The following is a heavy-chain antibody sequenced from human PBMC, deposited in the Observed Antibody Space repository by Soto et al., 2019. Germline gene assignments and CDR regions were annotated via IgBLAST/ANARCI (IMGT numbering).Heavy chain of an antibody. J-gene: IGHJ4*02. CDR1: GGSITSSGYY. V-gene: IGHV4-31*03. CDR2: TSNSGST. D-gene: IGHD2-2*01. CDR3: ARGGGSTKVDY. Sequence: QVQLQESGPGLVKPSQTLSLTCTVSGGSITSSGYYWSWIRQHPGEGLEWIGFTSNSGSTSYNPSLKSRVTISVDTSSNQFYLNLKSVIAADTAVYYCARGGGSTKVDYWGQGTLVTVSP.